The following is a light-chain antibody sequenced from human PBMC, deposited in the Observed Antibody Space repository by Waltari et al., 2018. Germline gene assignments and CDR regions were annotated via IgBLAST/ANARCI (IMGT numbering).Light chain of an antibody. CDR1: ASHIGRTA. CDR3: AAWDDNLNGRVI. Sequence: QSVLTQAPSVSAPPGQRVPISCSGSASHIGRTALTWFHQVPGTPPKLIIYSTTHRPSGVPDRFSGSKSGTSASLAITGLQSEDEGDYFCAAWDDNLNGRVIFGGGTKLTVL. V-gene: IGLV1-44*01. J-gene: IGLJ2*01. CDR2: STT.